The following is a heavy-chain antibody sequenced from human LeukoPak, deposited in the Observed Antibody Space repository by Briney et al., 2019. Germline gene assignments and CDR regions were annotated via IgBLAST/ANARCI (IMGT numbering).Heavy chain of an antibody. CDR3: GGAAAAPYYFDY. J-gene: IGHJ4*02. V-gene: IGHV1-46*01. CDR2: INPSGGST. CDR1: GYTFTSYY. D-gene: IGHD6-13*01. Sequence: ASVKVSCTASGYTFTSYYMHWVRPAPGQGLEWMGIINPSGGSTSYAQKFQGRVTMTRDTSTSTVYMELSSLRSEDTAVYYCGGAAAAPYYFDYWGQGTLVTVSS.